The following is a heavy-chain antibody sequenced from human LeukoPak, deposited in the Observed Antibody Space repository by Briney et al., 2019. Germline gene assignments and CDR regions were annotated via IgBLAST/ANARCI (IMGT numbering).Heavy chain of an antibody. V-gene: IGHV1-2*02. J-gene: IGHJ4*02. CDR3: ARDRYDILTGHNV. CDR1: GYTFTSYY. Sequence: ASVKVSCKASGYTFTSYYMHWVRQAPGQGLEWMGWINPNSGGTNYAQKFQGRVTMTRDTSISTAYMELSRLRSDDTAVYYCARDRYDILTGHNVWGQGTLVTVSS. D-gene: IGHD3-9*01. CDR2: INPNSGGT.